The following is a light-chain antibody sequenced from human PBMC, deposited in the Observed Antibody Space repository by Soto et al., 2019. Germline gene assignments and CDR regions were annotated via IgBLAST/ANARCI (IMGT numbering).Light chain of an antibody. V-gene: IGKV3-20*01. CDR3: QQYSSSSG. J-gene: IGKJ4*01. Sequence: EIVLTQSPGTLSLSPGERATLSCRASQSVSSSYLAWYQQKPGQAPRLLIYGASSRATGIPDRFSGSGSGTDFTLTISRLEPEDFAVYYCQQYSSSSGFGGGTKVEIK. CDR2: GAS. CDR1: QSVSSSY.